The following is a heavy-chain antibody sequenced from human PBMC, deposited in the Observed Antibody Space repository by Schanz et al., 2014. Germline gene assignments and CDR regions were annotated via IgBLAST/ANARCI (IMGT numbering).Heavy chain of an antibody. CDR3: ARDFSAYVGNYFDY. V-gene: IGHV1-18*01. J-gene: IGHJ4*02. CDR2: ISAQTGDT. Sequence: VQSVHSGTEVQKLGASVKVSCQTSGYTFTAYGINWGRQAPGQGLEWIGWISAQTGDTRYAQKMQGRVTMTTDTSTSTSYMELTSLRFDDTAVYYCARDFSAYVGNYFDYWGQGTLVTVSS. CDR1: GYTFTAYG. D-gene: IGHD5-12*01.